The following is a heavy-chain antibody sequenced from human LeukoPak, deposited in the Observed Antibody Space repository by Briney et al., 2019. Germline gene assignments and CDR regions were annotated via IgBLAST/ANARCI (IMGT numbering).Heavy chain of an antibody. D-gene: IGHD3-3*01. CDR1: GGSISSSSYY. J-gene: IGHJ4*02. V-gene: IGHV4-39*01. Sequence: PSETLSLTCTASGGSISSSSYYWGWLRQSPGKGLEWIGNIYYSGSTSYNPSLKSRVTISIDTSKNQFSLKLSSVTAADTAVYYCARLNDEFGVLIPSFDSWGQGTLVTVSS. CDR3: ARLNDEFGVLIPSFDS. CDR2: IYYSGST.